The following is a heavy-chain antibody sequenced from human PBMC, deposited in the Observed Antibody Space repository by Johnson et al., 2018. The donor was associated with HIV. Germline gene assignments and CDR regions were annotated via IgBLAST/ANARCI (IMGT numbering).Heavy chain of an antibody. CDR1: GFTFSSYD. Sequence: MMLVESGGGLVQPGGSLRLSCAASGFTFSSYDMHWVRQATGKGLEWVSAIGTAGDTYYPGSVKGRFTISRENAKNSLYLQMNSLRAEDTALYYCARGGDIVLVVYAMGHDAFDIWGQGTVVTVSS. J-gene: IGHJ3*02. CDR3: ARGGDIVLVVYAMGHDAFDI. CDR2: IGTAGDT. V-gene: IGHV3-13*01. D-gene: IGHD2-8*02.